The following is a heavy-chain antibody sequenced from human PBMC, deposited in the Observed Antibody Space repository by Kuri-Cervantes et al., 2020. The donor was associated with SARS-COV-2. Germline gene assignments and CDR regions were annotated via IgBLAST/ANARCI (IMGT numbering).Heavy chain of an antibody. CDR3: ARSSSSSVYYYYYMDV. D-gene: IGHD6-6*01. CDR1: GYTFTGYY. Sequence: ASVKVSCKASGYTFTGYYMHWVRQAPGQGLEWMGLITPNGDLTLYAQNFQGRFTVTRDTSTRTVFMELSSLRSEDTAVYYCARSSSSSVYYYYYMDVWGKGTTVTVSS. CDR2: ITPNGDLT. J-gene: IGHJ6*03. V-gene: IGHV1-46*01.